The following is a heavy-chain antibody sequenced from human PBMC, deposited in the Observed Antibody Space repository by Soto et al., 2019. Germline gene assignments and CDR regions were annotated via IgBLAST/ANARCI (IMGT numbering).Heavy chain of an antibody. CDR3: TVPLSGYCSSTSCYTSDY. Sequence: PGGSLRLSCAASGFTFSGSAMHWVRQASGKGLEWVGRIRSKANSYATAYAASVKGRFTISRGDSKNTAYLQMNSLKTEDTAVYYCTVPLSGYCSSTSCYTSDYWGQGTLVTVSS. CDR1: GFTFSGSA. J-gene: IGHJ4*02. V-gene: IGHV3-73*01. D-gene: IGHD2-2*01. CDR2: IRSKANSYAT.